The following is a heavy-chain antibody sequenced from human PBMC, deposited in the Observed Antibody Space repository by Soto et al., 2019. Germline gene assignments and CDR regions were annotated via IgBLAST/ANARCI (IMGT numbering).Heavy chain of an antibody. CDR3: ARGRYGYSANWHFDL. CDR1: GFTFSDYG. CDR2: IWYDESNK. D-gene: IGHD4-4*01. J-gene: IGHJ2*01. V-gene: IGHV3-33*01. Sequence: GGSLRLSCAASGFTFSDYGMHWVRQSPGKGLDWVAVIWYDESNKYLADSVRGRFSISRDNSKNTLFLEMDSLRADDTAVYFCARGRYGYSANWHFDLWGRGTQVTVSS.